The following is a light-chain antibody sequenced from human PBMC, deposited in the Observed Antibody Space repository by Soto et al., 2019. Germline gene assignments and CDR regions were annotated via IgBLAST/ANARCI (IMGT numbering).Light chain of an antibody. V-gene: IGKV1-27*01. CDR3: QKYNSAPLT. CDR2: AAS. Sequence: DIQMTQSPSSLSASVGDRVTITCRASQGISIYLAWFQQKPGKVPKLLIYAASTLQSGVPSRFSGSGSGTDFTLTISSLQPEDVATYYCQKYNSAPLTFGGGTEVEIK. CDR1: QGISIY. J-gene: IGKJ4*01.